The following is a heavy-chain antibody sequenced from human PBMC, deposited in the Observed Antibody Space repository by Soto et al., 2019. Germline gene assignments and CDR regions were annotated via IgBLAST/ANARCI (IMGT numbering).Heavy chain of an antibody. D-gene: IGHD5-18*01. V-gene: IGHV3-48*03. J-gene: IGHJ6*02. Sequence: GSLRLSCEASGFSFSDYEMNWVRQFPGEGLEWVAYIARDGETTFYADSVKGRFTISRDNAKNSLYLQMNSLRAEDTAVYYCARDDSYGYLYYYGMDVWGQGTTVTVSS. CDR1: GFSFSDYE. CDR2: IARDGETT. CDR3: ARDDSYGYLYYYGMDV.